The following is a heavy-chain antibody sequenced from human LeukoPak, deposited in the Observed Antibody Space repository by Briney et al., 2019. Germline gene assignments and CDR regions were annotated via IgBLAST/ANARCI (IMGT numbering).Heavy chain of an antibody. D-gene: IGHD6-19*01. CDR2: ISRSGSTR. CDR1: GFTFSSYG. CDR3: GRVVGSGWPTDF. J-gene: IGHJ4*02. Sequence: PGGSLRLSCAASGFTFSSYGMNWVRQAPGKGLEWISYISRSGSTRYYADSVKGRFTISRDIAKNSLYLQMNSLRAEDTAVYYCGRVVGSGWPTDFWGQGTLVTVSS. V-gene: IGHV3-48*03.